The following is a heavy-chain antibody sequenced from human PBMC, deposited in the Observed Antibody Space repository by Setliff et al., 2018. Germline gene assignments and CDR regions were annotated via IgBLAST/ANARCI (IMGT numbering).Heavy chain of an antibody. CDR1: GFTFSSYS. D-gene: IGHD3-16*01. CDR3: AGDPPGPHLVYTY. J-gene: IGHJ4*02. V-gene: IGHV3-30*04. Sequence: GGSLRLSCAASGFTFSSYSIHWVRQAPGKGLEWVAVVSHDENTKYYADSVKDRFIISRDNSKNTLYLQMNGLRAEDTAIYYCAGDPPGPHLVYTYWGQGALVTVSS. CDR2: VSHDENTK.